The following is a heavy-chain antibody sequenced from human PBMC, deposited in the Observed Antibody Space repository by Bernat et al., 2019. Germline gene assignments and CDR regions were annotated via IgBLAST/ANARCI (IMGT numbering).Heavy chain of an antibody. CDR3: AGRTTAVTGYLDY. CDR1: GGTFSSYA. D-gene: IGHD4-23*01. J-gene: IGHJ4*02. CDR2: VIPILDIT. Sequence: QVQLVQSGAEVKKPGSSVKVPCKASGGTFSSYATNWVRQAPGQGLEWMGRVIPILDITNYAQKYQGRVTSSADKSTSTAYMELGSLRSEGAAVYYWAGRTTAVTGYLDYWGQGTLVTVSS. V-gene: IGHV1-69*04.